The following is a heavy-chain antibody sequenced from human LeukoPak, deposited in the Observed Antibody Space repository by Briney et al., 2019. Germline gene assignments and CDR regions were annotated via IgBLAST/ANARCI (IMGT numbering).Heavy chain of an antibody. J-gene: IGHJ5*02. CDR2: INPKSGDT. Sequence: ASVKVACKASGYIFNDYRLHWVRQAPGQGLEWMGRINPKSGDTNYAQKFQGRVTMTSDTSITTAYMELRRLKSDDTAFYFCATEDSRSGSYYDPWGQGTLVTVSS. CDR3: ATEDSRSGSYYDP. CDR1: GYIFNDYR. V-gene: IGHV1-2*06. D-gene: IGHD1-26*01.